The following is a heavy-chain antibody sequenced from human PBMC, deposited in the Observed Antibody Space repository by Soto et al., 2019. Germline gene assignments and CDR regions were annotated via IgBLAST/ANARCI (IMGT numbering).Heavy chain of an antibody. CDR1: GYPFSSFG. D-gene: IGHD6-19*01. CDR2: ISGYNGKT. Sequence: ASVKVSCKTSGYPFSSFGISWVRQAPGQGLEWLGWISGYNGKTEYSQKVQDRLTMTTDTSTNTVYMELTNLRSDDTAVYYCVSDFWQWLVHYYYGMAVWGQGTTVTVSS. V-gene: IGHV1-18*04. J-gene: IGHJ6*02. CDR3: VSDFWQWLVHYYYGMAV.